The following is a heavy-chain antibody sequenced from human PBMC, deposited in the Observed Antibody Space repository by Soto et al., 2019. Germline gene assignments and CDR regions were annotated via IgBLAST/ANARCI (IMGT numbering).Heavy chain of an antibody. CDR3: ARTYYSSSWFSPTFDY. D-gene: IGHD6-13*01. J-gene: IGHJ4*02. V-gene: IGHV5-51*01. Sequence: PGESLKISCKGSGYSFTSYWIGWVRQMPGKGLEWMGIIYPGDSDTRYSPSFQGQVTISADKSISTAYLQWSSLKASDTAMYYCARTYYSSSWFSPTFDYWGQGTLVTVSS. CDR2: IYPGDSDT. CDR1: GYSFTSYW.